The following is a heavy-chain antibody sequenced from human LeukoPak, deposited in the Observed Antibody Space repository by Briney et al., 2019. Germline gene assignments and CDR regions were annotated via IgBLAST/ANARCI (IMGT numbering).Heavy chain of an antibody. CDR3: AKDRRSGSRTLDAFDI. J-gene: IGHJ3*02. CDR2: TSGSGGST. CDR1: GFTFSSYA. Sequence: PGGSLRLSCAASGFTFSSYAMSWVRQAPGKGLEWVSATSGSGGSTYYADSVKGRFTISRDNSKNTLYLQMNSLRAEDTAVYYCAKDRRSGSRTLDAFDIWGQGTMVTVSS. V-gene: IGHV3-23*01. D-gene: IGHD1-26*01.